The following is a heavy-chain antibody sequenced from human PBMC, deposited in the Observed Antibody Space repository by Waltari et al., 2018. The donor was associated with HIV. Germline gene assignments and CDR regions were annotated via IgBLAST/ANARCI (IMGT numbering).Heavy chain of an antibody. D-gene: IGHD3-16*01. CDR1: GFTFNPYG. J-gene: IGHJ2*01. CDR3: AREGYDYPNLYWHFDL. Sequence: QVQLVESGGGVVQPGGSLRLSCAASGFTFNPYGIHWVRQAPGKGLEWVIVIGHDGRAKFYADSVKGRFTISRDNSKNTMYLQMNSLRAEDAAVYYCAREGYDYPNLYWHFDLWGRGTQVTVSS. V-gene: IGHV3-30*03. CDR2: IGHDGRAK.